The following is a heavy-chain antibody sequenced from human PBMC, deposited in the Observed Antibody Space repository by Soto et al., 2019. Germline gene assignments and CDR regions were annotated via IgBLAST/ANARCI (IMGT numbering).Heavy chain of an antibody. CDR3: VRATLSWGHYYFRGLDV. J-gene: IGHJ6*02. D-gene: IGHD3-22*01. CDR1: GFMFGTYW. CDR2: IKHDGNEK. V-gene: IGHV3-7*01. Sequence: VGSLRLSCAATGFMFGTYWMSWVCQAPGKGLEWVANIKHDGNEKYYADSAKGRFTVSRDNVKNFLHLQMSSLRGDDTGVYFCVRATLSWGHYYFRGLDVWGQGTTVTVSS.